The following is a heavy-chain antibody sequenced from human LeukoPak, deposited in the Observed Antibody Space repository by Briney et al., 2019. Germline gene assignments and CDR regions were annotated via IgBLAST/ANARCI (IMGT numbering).Heavy chain of an antibody. V-gene: IGHV4-59*11. Sequence: PSETLSLTCVVSGGSLSTHHWSWIRQSPGRGLEWIGYISDSGSTNYNPSLKSRVTISVDTSKNQFSLKLSSVTAADTAVYYCASVSGYPPYFDYWGQGTLVTVSS. CDR2: ISDSGST. J-gene: IGHJ4*02. CDR1: GGSLSTHH. D-gene: IGHD5-12*01. CDR3: ASVSGYPPYFDY.